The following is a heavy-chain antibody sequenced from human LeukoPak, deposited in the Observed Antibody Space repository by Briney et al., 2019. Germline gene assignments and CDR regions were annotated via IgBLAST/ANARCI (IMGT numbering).Heavy chain of an antibody. CDR1: GFTFSDYY. CDR3: ARDEDGSTRLNDN. CDR2: ISSSSNYI. J-gene: IGHJ4*02. D-gene: IGHD3-16*01. Sequence: GGSLRLSCAASGFTFSDYYMSWVRQAPGKGLEWVSSISSSSNYIYYADSVKGRFTISRDSANNSLYLQMNSLRAEDTAVYYCARDEDGSTRLNDNWGQGTLVTVSS. V-gene: IGHV3-21*01.